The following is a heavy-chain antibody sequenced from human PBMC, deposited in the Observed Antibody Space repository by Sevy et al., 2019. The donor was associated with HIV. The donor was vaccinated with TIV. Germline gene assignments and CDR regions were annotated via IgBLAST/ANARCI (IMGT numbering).Heavy chain of an antibody. CDR1: GGSIRSGRYY. Sequence: SETLSLTCTVSGGSIRSGRYYWTWIRQPAGKGLEWIGRIFPSGGSNFNPSMMSRVSMSIDTSKKQFSLRLTSVTAADTAVYYCARAEGDGYKYGYFDSWGPGTLVTVSS. J-gene: IGHJ4*02. CDR2: IFPSGGS. V-gene: IGHV4-61*02. D-gene: IGHD5-12*01. CDR3: ARAEGDGYKYGYFDS.